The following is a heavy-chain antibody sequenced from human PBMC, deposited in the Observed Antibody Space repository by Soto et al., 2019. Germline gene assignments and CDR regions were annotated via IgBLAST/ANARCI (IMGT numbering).Heavy chain of an antibody. D-gene: IGHD4-17*01. V-gene: IGHV1-18*01. J-gene: IGHJ4*02. Sequence: ASVKVSCKASGYTFTSYGISWVRQAPGQGLEWMGWISAYNGNTNYAQKLQGRVTMTTDTSTSTAYMELRSLRSDDTAVYYCARATVTPRGSYYFDYWGQGTLVTVSS. CDR3: ARATVTPRGSYYFDY. CDR2: ISAYNGNT. CDR1: GYTFTSYG.